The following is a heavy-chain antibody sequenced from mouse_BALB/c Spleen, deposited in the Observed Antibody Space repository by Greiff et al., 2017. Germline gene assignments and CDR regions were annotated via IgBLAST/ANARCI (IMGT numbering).Heavy chain of an antibody. V-gene: IGHV1-54*01. J-gene: IGHJ4*01. CDR3: AREGDGYLYAMDY. CDR1: GYTFTNYW. D-gene: IGHD2-3*01. Sequence: VQLQESGAELVRPGTSVKMSCKAAGYTFTNYWIGWVKQRPGQGLEWIGVINPGSGGTNYNEKFKGKATLTADKSSSTAYMQLSSLTSDDSAVYFCAREGDGYLYAMDYWGQGTSVTVSS. CDR2: INPGSGGT.